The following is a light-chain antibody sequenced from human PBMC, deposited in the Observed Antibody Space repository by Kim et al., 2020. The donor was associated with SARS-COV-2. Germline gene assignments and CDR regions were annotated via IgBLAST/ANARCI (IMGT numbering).Light chain of an antibody. J-gene: IGLJ3*02. CDR1: SLSTYA. CDR3: NSRDSSDHWV. Sequence: SVALGQTVRSTRQGDSLSTYAASCYKQKAGQALVFVMYGQKRPSGIPGRFSGSSSGTTASLTITGAQAEDEADYYCNSRDSSDHWVFGGGTKLTVL. CDR2: GQK. V-gene: IGLV3-19*01.